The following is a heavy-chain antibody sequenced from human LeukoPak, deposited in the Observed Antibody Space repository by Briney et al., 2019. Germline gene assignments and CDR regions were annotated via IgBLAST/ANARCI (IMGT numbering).Heavy chain of an antibody. CDR3: AKEGPRNKLWFGELRSGMDV. CDR2: IKPDGSAT. J-gene: IGHJ6*02. Sequence: PGGSLRLSCAASGFTFSNSWMIWVRQAPGRGLEWVANIKPDGSATYSVDSVKGRFTISRDNAKNSLYLQMNSLRAEDTAVYYCAKEGPRNKLWFGELRSGMDVWGQGTTVTVSS. V-gene: IGHV3-7*01. D-gene: IGHD3-10*01. CDR1: GFTFSNSW.